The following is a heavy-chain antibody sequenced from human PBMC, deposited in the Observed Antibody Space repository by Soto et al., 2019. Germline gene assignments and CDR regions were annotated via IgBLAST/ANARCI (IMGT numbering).Heavy chain of an antibody. CDR2: IWYDGSNK. V-gene: IGHV3-33*01. CDR1: GFTFSSYG. D-gene: IGHD4-17*01. Sequence: GGSLRLSCAASGFTFSSYGMHWVRQAPGKGLEWVAVIWYDGSNKYYADSVKGRFTISRDNSKNTLYLQMNSLRAEDTAVYYCARDPDGDYYFDYWGQGTLVTVSS. J-gene: IGHJ4*02. CDR3: ARDPDGDYYFDY.